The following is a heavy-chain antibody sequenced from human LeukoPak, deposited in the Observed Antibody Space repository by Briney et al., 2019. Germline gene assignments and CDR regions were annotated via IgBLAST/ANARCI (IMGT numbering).Heavy chain of an antibody. CDR2: IGGSGKNT. CDR3: ARGYSSSSWSLFDY. J-gene: IGHJ4*02. Sequence: PGGSLRLSCAVSGFIFSSHAMSWVRQAPGKGLEWVSSIGGSGKNTFYADAVKGRFTISRDNSKNTLYLQMNSLRAEDTAVYYCARGYSSSSWSLFDYWGQGALVTVSS. V-gene: IGHV3-23*01. CDR1: GFIFSSHA. D-gene: IGHD6-6*01.